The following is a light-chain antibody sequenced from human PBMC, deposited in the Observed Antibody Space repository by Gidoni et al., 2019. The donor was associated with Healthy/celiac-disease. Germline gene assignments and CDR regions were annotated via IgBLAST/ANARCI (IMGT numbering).Light chain of an antibody. CDR3: QQYNSYLYT. CDR1: QSISSW. CDR2: KAS. Sequence: DIRLTLSPSTLSASVGDRVTITCRASQSISSWLAWYQQKPGKAPKLLIYKASSLESGVPSRFSGSGSGTEFTLTISSLQPDDFATYYCQQYNSYLYTFGQGTKLEIK. V-gene: IGKV1-5*03. J-gene: IGKJ2*01.